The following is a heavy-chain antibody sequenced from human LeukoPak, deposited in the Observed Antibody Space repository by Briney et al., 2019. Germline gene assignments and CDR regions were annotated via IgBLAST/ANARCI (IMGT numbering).Heavy chain of an antibody. D-gene: IGHD2-15*01. J-gene: IGHJ4*02. Sequence: ASVKVSCKASGYTFTGYYMHWVRQAPGQGLEWMGWINPNSGGTNYAQKFQGRVTMTRDTSISTAYMELSRLRSDDTAVYYCARTYCSGGSCRYGPLGYWGQGTLVTVSS. CDR3: ARTYCSGGSCRYGPLGY. CDR2: INPNSGGT. CDR1: GYTFTGYY. V-gene: IGHV1-2*02.